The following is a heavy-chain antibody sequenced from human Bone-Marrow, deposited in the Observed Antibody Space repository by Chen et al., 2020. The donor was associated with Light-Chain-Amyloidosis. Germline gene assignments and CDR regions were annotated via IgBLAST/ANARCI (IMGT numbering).Heavy chain of an antibody. CDR2: IIPILGTA. CDR1: GGTFNTYA. V-gene: IGHV1-69*01. Sequence: QVQLVQSGAEVKKPGSSVKVSCKASGGTFNTYAINWVRQAPGQGLEWMGGIIPILGTASYAQKFQGRVTITADEASSTAYMELSRLRSDDTAVYYCARGYEQQLFWGQGTLVTVSS. CDR3: ARGYEQQLF. D-gene: IGHD6-13*01. J-gene: IGHJ4*02.